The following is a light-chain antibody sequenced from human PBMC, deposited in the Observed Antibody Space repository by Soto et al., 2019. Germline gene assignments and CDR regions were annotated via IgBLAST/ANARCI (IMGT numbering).Light chain of an antibody. V-gene: IGLV1-36*01. CDR2: YDD. CDR3: AAWDDSLNGYV. J-gene: IGLJ1*01. CDR1: SSNIGNNA. Sequence: QSALTQPPSVSEAPWQRVTTSCSGSSSNIGNNAVNWYQQLPGKAPKLLIYYDDLLPSGVSDRFSGSKSGTSASLAISGLQSEDEADYYCAAWDDSLNGYVFGTGTKVTVL.